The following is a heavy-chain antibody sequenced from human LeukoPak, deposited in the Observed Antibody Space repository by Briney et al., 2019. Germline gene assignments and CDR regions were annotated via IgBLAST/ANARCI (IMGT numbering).Heavy chain of an antibody. D-gene: IGHD2-21*02. CDR1: GYTFTNYY. CDR3: AREDDGGDPDY. V-gene: IGHV1-46*01. CDR2: TNPSGGNT. J-gene: IGHJ4*02. Sequence: ASVKVSCKASGYTFTNYYMHWLRQAPGQGLEWMGITNPSGGNTAYAQKFQGRVTVTRDTSTSTAYMELSSLRSEDTAVYYCAREDDGGDPDYWGQGTLVTVSS.